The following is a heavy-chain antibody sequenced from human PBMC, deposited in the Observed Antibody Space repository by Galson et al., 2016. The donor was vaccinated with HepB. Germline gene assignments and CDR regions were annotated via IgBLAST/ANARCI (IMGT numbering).Heavy chain of an antibody. CDR2: IYPGDTDT. CDR3: ARGGPTITIFGVEHDTFDI. J-gene: IGHJ3*02. Sequence: QSGAEVNEPGESLKISCKGSGYNFISYWIGWVRQMAGKGLEGMGIIYPGDTDTRYSPSSPSQVTISTDKSISTAYLQWSSLKASDTAIYYCARGGPTITIFGVEHDTFDILGQGAMVTVSS. D-gene: IGHD3-3*01. V-gene: IGHV5-51*01. CDR1: GYNFISYW.